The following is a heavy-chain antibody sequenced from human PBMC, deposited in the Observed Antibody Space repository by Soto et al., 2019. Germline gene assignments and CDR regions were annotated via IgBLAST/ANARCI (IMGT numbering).Heavy chain of an antibody. CDR3: ARVWGGAFDI. CDR2: IYYSGST. J-gene: IGHJ3*02. D-gene: IGHD3-10*01. CDR1: GCSISSNY. Sequence: SETLSLTCIFSGCSISSNYWSWIRQPPGKGLEWIGYIYYSGSTNYNPSLKSRVTISVDTSKNQFSLKLSSVTAADTAVYYCARVWGGAFDIRGQGTMVTVSS. V-gene: IGHV4-59*01.